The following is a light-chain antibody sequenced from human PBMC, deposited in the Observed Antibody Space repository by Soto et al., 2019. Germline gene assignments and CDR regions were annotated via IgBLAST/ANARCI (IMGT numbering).Light chain of an antibody. Sequence: DVQMTQSPSSLSASVGGKVTITCRASQTFLNYLSWYQQRPGKAPSLLIYAASSLQGGVPSRFSGRGSGTDFSLTINSLQPEDFATYFCQQTYTTTPTFGQGTKVEIK. J-gene: IGKJ1*01. CDR3: QQTYTTTPT. CDR1: QTFLNY. CDR2: AAS. V-gene: IGKV1-39*01.